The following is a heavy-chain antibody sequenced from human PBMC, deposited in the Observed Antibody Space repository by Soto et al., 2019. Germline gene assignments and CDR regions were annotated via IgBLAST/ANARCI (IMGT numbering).Heavy chain of an antibody. CDR1: GGSINSYW. CDR3: ARDIGSYAYGEGY. Sequence: PSETLSLTCSVSGGSINSYWWSWIRQPAGKGLEWIGRVYSSGTTDYNPSLNSRATLSVETSKNQFSLKLSSVTAADTVVYYCARDIGSYAYGEGYWGQGIQVTRLL. V-gene: IGHV4-4*07. J-gene: IGHJ4*02. CDR2: VYSSGTT. D-gene: IGHD3-10*01.